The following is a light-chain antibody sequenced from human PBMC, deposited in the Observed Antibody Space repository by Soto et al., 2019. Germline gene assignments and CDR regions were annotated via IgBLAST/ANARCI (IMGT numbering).Light chain of an antibody. CDR1: SSNIGSNY. CDR2: RND. Sequence: QSVLTQPPSASGTPGQRVTISCSGSSSNIGSNYVYWYQQFPGTAPNLLIYRNDQRPSGVPDRFSGSKSDTSASLAISGLRSEDEADYYCAAWYDSLGGQFGGGTKLTVL. CDR3: AAWYDSLGGQ. V-gene: IGLV1-47*01. J-gene: IGLJ2*01.